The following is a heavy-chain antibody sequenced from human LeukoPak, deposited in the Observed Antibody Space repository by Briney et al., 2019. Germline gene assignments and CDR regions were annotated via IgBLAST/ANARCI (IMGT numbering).Heavy chain of an antibody. V-gene: IGHV1-8*01. D-gene: IGHD2-8*01. CDR1: GYTFTSYD. J-gene: IGHJ3*02. CDR2: MNPNSGGT. CDR3: ARGVGYCTNGVCAFDI. Sequence: ASVKVSCKASGYTFTSYDINWVRQATGQGLEWMGWMNPNSGGTNYAQKFQGRVTMTRDTSITTAYMELSSLRSEDTAVYYCARGVGYCTNGVCAFDIWGQGTMVTVSS.